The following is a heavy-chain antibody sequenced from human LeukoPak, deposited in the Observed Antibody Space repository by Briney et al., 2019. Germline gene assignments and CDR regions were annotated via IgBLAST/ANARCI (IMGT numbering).Heavy chain of an antibody. CDR3: ARDPELEESGY. V-gene: IGHV1-69*04. Sequence: SVKVSCKASGYTFTSYDINWVRQAPGQGLEWMGRIIPILGIANYAQKSQGRVTITADKSTSTAYMELSSLRSEDTAVYYCARDPELEESGYWGQGTLVTVSS. J-gene: IGHJ4*02. CDR1: GYTFTSYD. D-gene: IGHD1-1*01. CDR2: IIPILGIA.